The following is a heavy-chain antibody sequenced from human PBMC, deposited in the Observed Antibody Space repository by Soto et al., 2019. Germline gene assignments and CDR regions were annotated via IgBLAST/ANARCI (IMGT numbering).Heavy chain of an antibody. J-gene: IGHJ4*02. Sequence: GSLRLSCVASGFTFSDYAMTWVRQAPGKGLEWVSVISGGADTTYYADSVKGRFTISRDNSKNTLHLQMDSLRAEDTAVYFCAKDLMRWNSAPDYWGQGTLVTVSS. CDR2: ISGGADTT. V-gene: IGHV3-23*01. D-gene: IGHD1-7*01. CDR1: GFTFSDYA. CDR3: AKDLMRWNSAPDY.